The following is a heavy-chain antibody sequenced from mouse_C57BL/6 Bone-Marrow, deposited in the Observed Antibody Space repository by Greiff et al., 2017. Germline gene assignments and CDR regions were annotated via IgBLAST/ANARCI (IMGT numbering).Heavy chain of an antibody. V-gene: IGHV1-81*01. J-gene: IGHJ1*03. CDR3: ARCPITTAVATPYWYFDV. D-gene: IGHD1-1*01. CDR1: GYTFTSYG. CDR2: IYPRSGNT. Sequence: QVQLQQSGAELARPGASVKLSCKASGYTFTSYGISWVKQRPGQGLEWIGEIYPRSGNTYYNEKFKGKATLTADKSSSTAYMELRSLTSEDSAVYFCARCPITTAVATPYWYFDVWGTGTTVTVSS.